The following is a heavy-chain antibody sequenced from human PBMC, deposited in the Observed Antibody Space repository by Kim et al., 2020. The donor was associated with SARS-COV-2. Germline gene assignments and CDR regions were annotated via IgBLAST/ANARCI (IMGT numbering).Heavy chain of an antibody. CDR3: AREAVAGSFDH. J-gene: IGHJ4*02. V-gene: IGHV1-3*01. CDR1: GYSFTTFA. CDR2: INGGNGNT. D-gene: IGHD6-19*01. Sequence: ASVKVSCKASGYSFTTFALYWVRRAPGQRLEWMGWINGGNGNTRYSQKFQARVSITRDTSATTAYLELSGLRSEEPAVYYCAREAVAGSFDHWGQGTLVTVSS.